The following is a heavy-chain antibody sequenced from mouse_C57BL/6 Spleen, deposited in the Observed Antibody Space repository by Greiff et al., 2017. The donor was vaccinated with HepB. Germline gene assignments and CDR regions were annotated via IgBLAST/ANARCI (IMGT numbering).Heavy chain of an antibody. J-gene: IGHJ2*01. V-gene: IGHV1-26*01. CDR1: GYTFTDYY. CDR2: INPNKGGT. CDR3: ARSVSSFFDY. D-gene: IGHD1-1*01. Sequence: EVMLVESGPELVKPGASVKISCKASGYTFTDYYMNWVKQSHGKSLEWIGDINPNKGGTSYNQKFKGKATLTVDKSSSTAYMELRSLTSEDSAVYYCARSVSSFFDYWGQGTTLTVSS.